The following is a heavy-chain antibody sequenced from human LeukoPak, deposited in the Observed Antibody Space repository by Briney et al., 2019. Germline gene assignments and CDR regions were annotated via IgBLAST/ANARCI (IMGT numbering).Heavy chain of an antibody. D-gene: IGHD4-23*01. CDR1: GFVFAKYA. V-gene: IGHV3-23*01. J-gene: IGHJ4*02. Sequence: PGGSLRLSCTTSGFVFAKYAMAWVRQSPGKGLEWVSTISASGADTYYADSVRGRYTISRDNSRNALYLRLSRLRVDDTAFYYCPKPLLTPGNWGPGTLVTVSS. CDR2: ISASGADT. CDR3: PKPLLTPGN.